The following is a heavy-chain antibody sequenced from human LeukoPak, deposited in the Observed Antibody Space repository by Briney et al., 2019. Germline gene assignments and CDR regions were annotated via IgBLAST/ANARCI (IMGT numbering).Heavy chain of an antibody. CDR1: GFTFNSFA. Sequence: GGSLRLSCAAVGFTFNSFAMNWARQAQGRGRGWVSAISDRGGSRYYADSVKGRFTISRDNAKNTVYLQMNSLRVEDTAVYYCAKGGGWLYYFDYWGQGSLVSVSS. D-gene: IGHD6-19*01. CDR2: ISDRGGSR. J-gene: IGHJ4*02. CDR3: AKGGGWLYYFDY. V-gene: IGHV3-23*01.